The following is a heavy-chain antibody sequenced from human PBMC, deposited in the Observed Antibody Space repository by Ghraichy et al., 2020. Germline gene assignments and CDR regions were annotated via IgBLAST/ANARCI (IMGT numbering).Heavy chain of an antibody. D-gene: IGHD3-3*01. CDR2: ISGSGGST. J-gene: IGHJ6*02. CDR1: GFTFSSYA. V-gene: IGHV3-23*01. Sequence: LTCAASGFTFSSYAMSWVRQAPGKGLEWVSAISGSGGSTYYADSVKGRFTISRDNSKNTLYLQMNSLRAEDTAVYYCAKDLGRHDFWSGYYTYYYYYGMDVWGQGTTVTVSS. CDR3: AKDLGRHDFWSGYYTYYYYYGMDV.